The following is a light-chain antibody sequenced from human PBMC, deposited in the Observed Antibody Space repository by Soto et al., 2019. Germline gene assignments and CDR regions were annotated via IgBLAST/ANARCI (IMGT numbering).Light chain of an antibody. Sequence: EIVLTQSPATLSLSPGERATLSCRASQSVSSYLAWYQQQPGQAPRLLIYDASNRATGIPARLSGSGSGTAFTLTISSLEPEDFAVYYCQQRSNWPPFGQGTRLEIK. CDR1: QSVSSY. CDR3: QQRSNWPP. CDR2: DAS. J-gene: IGKJ5*01. V-gene: IGKV3-11*01.